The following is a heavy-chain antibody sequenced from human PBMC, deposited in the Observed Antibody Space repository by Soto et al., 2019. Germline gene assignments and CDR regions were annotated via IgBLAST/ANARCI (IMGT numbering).Heavy chain of an antibody. J-gene: IGHJ4*02. V-gene: IGHV3-33*01. CDR1: GFTFSSYG. D-gene: IGHD5-12*01. Sequence: GGSLRLSCAASGFTFSSYGMHWVRQAPGKGLEWVAVIWYDGSNKYYADSVKGRFTISRDNSKNTLYLQMNSLRAEDTAVYYCARGVYSGYSYYFDYWGQGTLVTVSS. CDR2: IWYDGSNK. CDR3: ARGVYSGYSYYFDY.